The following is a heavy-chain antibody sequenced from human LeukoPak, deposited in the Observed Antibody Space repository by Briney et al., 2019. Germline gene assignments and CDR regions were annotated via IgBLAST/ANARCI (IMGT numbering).Heavy chain of an antibody. CDR2: VGTDGSTT. D-gene: IGHD4-23*01. V-gene: IGHV3-74*01. Sequence: GGSLRLSCAASGFTFSSYWMHWVRQVPGKGLVWVSRVGTDGSTTTYADYVKGRFTISRDNAKKTLFLQMNSLSAEDTAVYYCARDKYGGNSNAFDIWGQGTLVTVSS. CDR3: ARDKYGGNSNAFDI. J-gene: IGHJ3*02. CDR1: GFTFSSYW.